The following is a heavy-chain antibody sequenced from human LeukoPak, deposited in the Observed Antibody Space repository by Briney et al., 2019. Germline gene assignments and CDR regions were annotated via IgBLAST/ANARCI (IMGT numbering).Heavy chain of an antibody. CDR1: GFTFSSYA. V-gene: IGHV3-30-3*01. CDR3: ARDDGSGYVNFDY. D-gene: IGHD5-12*01. CDR2: ISYDGSNK. J-gene: IGHJ4*02. Sequence: GGSLRLSCAASGFTFSSYAMHWVRQAPGKGLEWVAVISYDGSNKYYADSVKGRFTISRDNSKNTLYLQMNSLRAEDTAVYYCARDDGSGYVNFDYWGQGTLVTVSS.